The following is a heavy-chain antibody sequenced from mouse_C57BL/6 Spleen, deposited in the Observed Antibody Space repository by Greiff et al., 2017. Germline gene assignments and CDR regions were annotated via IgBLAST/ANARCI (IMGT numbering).Heavy chain of an antibody. CDR3: AIRDDYALYAMDY. D-gene: IGHD2-4*01. CDR1: GFNFKNTY. J-gene: IGHJ4*01. V-gene: IGHV14-3*01. CDR2: IDPANGNT. Sequence: VQLQQSVAELVRPGASVKLSCTASGFNFKNTYMHWVKQRPEQGLEWIGRIDPANGNTKYAPKFQGKATITADTSSNTAYLQLSSLTSEDTAIYYCAIRDDYALYAMDYWGQGTSVTVSS.